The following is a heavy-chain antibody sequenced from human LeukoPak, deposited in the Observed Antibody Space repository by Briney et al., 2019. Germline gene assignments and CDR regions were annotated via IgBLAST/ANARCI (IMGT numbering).Heavy chain of an antibody. J-gene: IGHJ4*02. Sequence: SETLSLTCTVSGGSISSHYWSWIRQPPGKGLEWIGEINHSGSTNYNPSLKSRVTISVDTSKNQFSLKLSSVTAADTAVYYCARGLYCSSTSCEDYWGQGTLVTVSS. V-gene: IGHV4-34*01. CDR1: GGSISSHY. CDR3: ARGLYCSSTSCEDY. CDR2: INHSGST. D-gene: IGHD2-2*01.